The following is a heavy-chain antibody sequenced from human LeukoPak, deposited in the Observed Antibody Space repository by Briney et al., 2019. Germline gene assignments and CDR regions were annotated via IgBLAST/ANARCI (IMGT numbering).Heavy chain of an antibody. Sequence: TGGSLRLSCAASGFAFSNYVMHWVRQAPGKGLEWVAVISYDGSNIYYAESVKGRFTISRDNSKNTLYLQMNSLRAEDTAVYYCASDGSDTAMVNWGQGTLVTVSS. V-gene: IGHV3-30*14. J-gene: IGHJ4*02. D-gene: IGHD5-18*01. CDR3: ASDGSDTAMVN. CDR2: ISYDGSNI. CDR1: GFAFSNYV.